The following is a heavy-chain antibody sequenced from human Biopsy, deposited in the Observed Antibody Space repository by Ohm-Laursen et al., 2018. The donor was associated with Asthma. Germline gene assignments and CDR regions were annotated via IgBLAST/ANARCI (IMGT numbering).Heavy chain of an antibody. Sequence: SLRLSCTAFGFNFDDYGMNWVRQGPGKGLEWVAGISWNSVSIAYADSVRGRFTISGDNSRNRLYLQINRLTVEDSAVYFCARQSGQDYGDSSGFDIWGQGTKVAVSS. CDR3: ARQSGQDYGDSSGFDI. CDR1: GFNFDDYG. V-gene: IGHV3-9*01. D-gene: IGHD3-22*01. CDR2: ISWNSVSI. J-gene: IGHJ3*02.